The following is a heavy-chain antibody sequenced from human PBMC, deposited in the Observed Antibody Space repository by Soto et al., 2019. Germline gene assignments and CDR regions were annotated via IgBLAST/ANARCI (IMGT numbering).Heavy chain of an antibody. D-gene: IGHD1-1*01. CDR3: ARWRWRQLALDY. CDR2: INHSGST. CDR1: GGSVSSGSNY. V-gene: IGHV4-61*01. J-gene: IGHJ4*02. Sequence: SETLSLTCTVSGGSVSSGSNYWSWIRQPPGKGLEWIGEINHSGSTNYNPSLKSRVTISVDTSKNQFSLKLSSVTAADTAVYYCARWRWRQLALDYWGQGTLVTVSS.